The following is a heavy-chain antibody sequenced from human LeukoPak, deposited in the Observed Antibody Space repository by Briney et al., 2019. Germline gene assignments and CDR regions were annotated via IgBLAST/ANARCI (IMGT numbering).Heavy chain of an antibody. D-gene: IGHD3-3*01. Sequence: ASVKVSCKASGYTLTNYYIHWVRLAPGQGLEWMGISNPNGGSTSYAQQFQGRVTMTRDTSTSTVYMELTSLRSEDTALYYCARLTRSGTAFDIWGQGTMVTVSS. J-gene: IGHJ3*02. V-gene: IGHV1-46*01. CDR1: GYTLTNYY. CDR2: SNPNGGST. CDR3: ARLTRSGTAFDI.